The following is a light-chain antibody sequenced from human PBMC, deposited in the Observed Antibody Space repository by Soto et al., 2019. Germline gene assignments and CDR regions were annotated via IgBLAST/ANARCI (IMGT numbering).Light chain of an antibody. CDR3: QQANSLPFV. Sequence: DIQMTQSPSSVSASVGDRVTITCRASQDIHTWLAWYQQKPGKAPNLLIHGASTLQSGIPSRFSASGSGRDFTLSISSLQPEDFATYYCQQANSLPFVFGPGTKVDFK. V-gene: IGKV1-12*02. CDR1: QDIHTW. CDR2: GAS. J-gene: IGKJ3*01.